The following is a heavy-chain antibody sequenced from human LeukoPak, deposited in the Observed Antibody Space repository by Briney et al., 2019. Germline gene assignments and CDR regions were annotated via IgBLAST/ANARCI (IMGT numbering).Heavy chain of an antibody. J-gene: IGHJ4*02. D-gene: IGHD6-19*01. CDR3: AREKSYSSGWYYFDY. Sequence: GSPVTVSCTASGRTFSSYAISWVRQAPGHGREGRGGIIPIFGTANYAQKFQGRVTITTDESTSTAYMELSSLRSEDTAVYYCAREKSYSSGWYYFDYWGQGTLVTVSS. CDR2: IIPIFGTA. V-gene: IGHV1-69*05. CDR1: GRTFSSYA.